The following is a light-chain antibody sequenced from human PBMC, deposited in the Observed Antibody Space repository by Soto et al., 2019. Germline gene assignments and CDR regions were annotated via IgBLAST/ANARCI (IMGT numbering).Light chain of an antibody. CDR3: LHDFNYPRT. Sequence: AIQMTQSPSSLSAFVGDRVTITCRASPVINNDLGWYQQKPGQAPKLLIYAASSLHSGVPSRFSGSGSGTYFTLTISSLQPEDFATYYCLHDFNYPRTFGPGTKVEMK. CDR1: PVINND. J-gene: IGKJ1*01. CDR2: AAS. V-gene: IGKV1-6*01.